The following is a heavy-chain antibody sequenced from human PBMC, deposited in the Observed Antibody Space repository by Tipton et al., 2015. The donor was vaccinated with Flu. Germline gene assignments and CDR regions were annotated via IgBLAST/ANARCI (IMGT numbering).Heavy chain of an antibody. D-gene: IGHD3-22*01. V-gene: IGHV3-53*01. CDR2: IYTFGST. J-gene: IGHJ4*02. Sequence: GSLRLSCVASGFSVRIHYMSWVRQAPGKGLEWLSVIYTFGSTDYADSVKGRLTVSRDGSKNTLYLQMNNLRAEDTAVYFCASFLSGYPYWGQGTLVTVSS. CDR1: GFSVRIHY. CDR3: ASFLSGYPY.